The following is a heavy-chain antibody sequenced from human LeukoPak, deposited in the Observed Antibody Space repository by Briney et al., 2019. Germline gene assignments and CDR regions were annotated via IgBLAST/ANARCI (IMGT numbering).Heavy chain of an antibody. CDR2: IIPIFGTA. D-gene: IGHD3-10*01. J-gene: IGHJ4*02. CDR1: GGTFSSYA. Sequence: GASVKVSCKASGGTFSSYAISWVRQAPGQGLEWMGGIIPIFGTANYAQKFQGRVTMTTDTSTSTAYMELSSLRSEDTAVYYCAGDRVRGGLDYWGQGTLVTVSS. V-gene: IGHV1-69*05. CDR3: AGDRVRGGLDY.